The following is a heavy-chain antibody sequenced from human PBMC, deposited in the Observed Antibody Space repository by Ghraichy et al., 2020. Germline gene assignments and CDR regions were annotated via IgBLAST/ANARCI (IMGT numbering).Heavy chain of an antibody. D-gene: IGHD3-22*01. CDR3: ARVSYYYDSAGMDV. CDR1: GFTFSSYA. Sequence: GGSLRLSCAASGFTFSSYAMHWVRQAPGKGLEWVAVISYDGSNKYYADSVKGRFTISRDNSKNTLYLQMNSLRAEDTAVYYCARVSYYYDSAGMDVWGQGTTVTVSS. CDR2: ISYDGSNK. J-gene: IGHJ6*02. V-gene: IGHV3-30*04.